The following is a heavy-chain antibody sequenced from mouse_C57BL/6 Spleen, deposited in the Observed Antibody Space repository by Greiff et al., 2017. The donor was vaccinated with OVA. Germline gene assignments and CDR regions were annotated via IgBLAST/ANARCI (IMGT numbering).Heavy chain of an antibody. CDR2: ISSGSSTI. J-gene: IGHJ2*01. CDR3: ARLRYGNYYFDY. CDR1: GFTFSDYG. V-gene: IGHV5-17*01. Sequence: EVHLVESGGGLVKPGGSLKLSCAASGFTFSDYGMHWVRQAPEKGLEWVAYISSGSSTIYYADTVKGRFTISRDNAKNTLFLQMTSLRSEDTAMYYCARLRYGNYYFDYWGQGTTLTVSS. D-gene: IGHD2-10*02.